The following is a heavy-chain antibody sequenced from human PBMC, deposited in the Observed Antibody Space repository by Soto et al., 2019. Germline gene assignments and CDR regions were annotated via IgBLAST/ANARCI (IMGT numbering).Heavy chain of an antibody. D-gene: IGHD3-22*01. CDR3: ARGRVRGTMIVVVTFDY. CDR1: GFTFSSYS. CDR2: ISSSSSYI. J-gene: IGHJ4*02. Sequence: GGSLRLSCAASGFTFSSYSMNWVRQAPGKGLEWVSSISSSSSYIYYADSVKGRFTISRDNAKNSLYLQMNSLRAEDTAVYYCARGRVRGTMIVVVTFDYWGQGTLVTVSS. V-gene: IGHV3-21*01.